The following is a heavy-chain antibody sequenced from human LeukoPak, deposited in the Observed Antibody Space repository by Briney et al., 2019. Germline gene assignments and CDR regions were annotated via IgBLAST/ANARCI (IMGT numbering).Heavy chain of an antibody. Sequence: SETLSLTCTVSGGSISSSSYYWGWIRQPPGKGLEWIGSIYYSGSTYYNPSHKSRVTISVDASKNQFSLRLSSVTAADTAVYYCASGSYSFYYMDVWGKGTTVTVSS. CDR3: ASGSYSFYYMDV. J-gene: IGHJ6*03. D-gene: IGHD1-26*01. CDR1: GGSISSSSYY. CDR2: IYYSGST. V-gene: IGHV4-39*07.